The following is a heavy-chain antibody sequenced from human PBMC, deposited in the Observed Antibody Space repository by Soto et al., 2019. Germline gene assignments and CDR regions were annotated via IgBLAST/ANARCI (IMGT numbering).Heavy chain of an antibody. CDR2: ISGGGETT. V-gene: IGHV3-23*01. D-gene: IGHD3-10*01. Sequence: EVQLLESGGGLVQPGGSLRLSCAASGFTFNNYAMTWVRQAPGKGLEWVSAISGGGETTSYADSVKGRFTVSRDGFKNTLYLQMTSLRSEDTALYYCAKGRGASGRLTPRVDFWCQGPLVTVSS. J-gene: IGHJ4*02. CDR1: GFTFNNYA. CDR3: AKGRGASGRLTPRVDF.